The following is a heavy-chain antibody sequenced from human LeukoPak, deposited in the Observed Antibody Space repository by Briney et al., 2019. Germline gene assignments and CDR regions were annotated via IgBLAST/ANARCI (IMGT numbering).Heavy chain of an antibody. V-gene: IGHV4-59*12. Sequence: SETLSLTCTVSGGSISNYYWSWIRQPPGERLEWIGFFYHSGSTNYNPSLKSRVTISVDTSTNQFSLKMKSVTAADTAVYYCARERRGYCSGGSCYRANWFDPWGQGTLVTVSS. CDR1: GGSISNYY. CDR3: ARERRGYCSGGSCYRANWFDP. J-gene: IGHJ5*02. CDR2: FYHSGST. D-gene: IGHD2-15*01.